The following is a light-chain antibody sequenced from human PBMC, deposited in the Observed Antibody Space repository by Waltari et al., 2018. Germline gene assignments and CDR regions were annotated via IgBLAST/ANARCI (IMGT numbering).Light chain of an antibody. V-gene: IGKV4-1*01. Sequence: DIVMTQSPDSLAVSLRERATIHCKSSQCVLNRSTNGHYIAWYQQKCGQPPKLLIYWASTREFGVADRFSGSGSGTDFTLTISVLQAEDVAVYFWRQCYDVPLSFAGGSKVELK. J-gene: IGKJ4*01. CDR2: WAS. CDR3: RQCYDVPLS. CDR1: QCVLNRSTNGHY.